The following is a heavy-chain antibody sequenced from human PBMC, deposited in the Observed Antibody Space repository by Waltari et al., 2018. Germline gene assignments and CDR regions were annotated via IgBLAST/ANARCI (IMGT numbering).Heavy chain of an antibody. J-gene: IGHJ4*02. CDR3: ARDVEGDGVLYGSPRRFDY. D-gene: IGHD3-10*01. Sequence: QVQLQESGPGLVKPSETMSLTCAVSNFYISNGYYWGWIRQPPGKGLEWIGSMYYRGTTYYNPSLKGRVTISVDTSKNNLFLNLNSVTAADTAVYYCARDVEGDGVLYGSPRRFDYWGQGILVTVSS. CDR2: MYYRGTT. CDR1: NFYISNGYY. V-gene: IGHV4-38-2*02.